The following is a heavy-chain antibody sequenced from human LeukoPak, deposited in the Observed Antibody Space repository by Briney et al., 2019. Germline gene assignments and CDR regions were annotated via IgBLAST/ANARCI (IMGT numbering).Heavy chain of an antibody. CDR2: MYYSGST. D-gene: IGHD6-19*01. CDR1: GGSISSSSYY. CDR3: ARTTIGVAGPYYYYYMDV. J-gene: IGHJ6*03. Sequence: SETLSLTCTVSGGSISSSSYYWGWIRQPPGKGLEWIGSMYYSGSTYYNPSLKSRVTISVDTSKNQFSLKLSSVTAADTAVYYCARTTIGVAGPYYYYYMDVWGKGTTVTISS. V-gene: IGHV4-39*01.